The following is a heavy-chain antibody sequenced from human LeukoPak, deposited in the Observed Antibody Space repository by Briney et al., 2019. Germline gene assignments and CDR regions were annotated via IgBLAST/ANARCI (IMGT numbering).Heavy chain of an antibody. CDR1: GFTFTNYG. Sequence: GGSLRLSCAASGFTFTNYGMHWVRQAPGQGLEWVAVTSYDGSNKFYADSVKGRFTISRDNSKNTLYLQMNSLKPADTAVYYCARTALGTHKVFDYWGQGTLVTVSS. J-gene: IGHJ4*02. CDR3: ARTALGTHKVFDY. D-gene: IGHD7-27*01. V-gene: IGHV3-30*03. CDR2: TSYDGSNK.